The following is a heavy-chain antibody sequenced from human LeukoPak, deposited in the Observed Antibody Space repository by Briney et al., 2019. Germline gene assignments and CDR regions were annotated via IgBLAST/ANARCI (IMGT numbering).Heavy chain of an antibody. D-gene: IGHD1-26*01. CDR3: TRQGLSGDY. CDR2: IRSKANSYAT. J-gene: IGHJ4*02. Sequence: PGGSLRLSCAASGFTFSGSAMHWVRQASGKGLEWVGRIRSKANSYATAYAALVKGRFTISRDDSKNTAYLQMNSLKTEDTAVYYCTRQGLSGDYWGQGTLVTVSS. V-gene: IGHV3-73*01. CDR1: GFTFSGSA.